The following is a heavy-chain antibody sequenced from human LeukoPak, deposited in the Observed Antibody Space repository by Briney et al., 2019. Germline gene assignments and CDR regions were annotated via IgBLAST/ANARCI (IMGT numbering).Heavy chain of an antibody. CDR2: VSAYNGYT. CDR3: ARIRDGYNDAYDL. CDR1: GYTFTNYA. V-gene: IGHV1-18*01. D-gene: IGHD5-24*01. J-gene: IGHJ3*01. Sequence: ASVKVSCKASGYTFTNYAISWVRQAPGQGLEWMGWVSAYNGYTNYAQKVQGRVTMTTDTSTSTAYMELRSLRSEDTAIYYCARIRDGYNDAYDLWGQGTVVTVPS.